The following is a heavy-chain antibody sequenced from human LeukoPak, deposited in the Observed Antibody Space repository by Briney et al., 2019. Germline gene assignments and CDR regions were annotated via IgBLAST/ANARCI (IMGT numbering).Heavy chain of an antibody. Sequence: GGTLRLSCAASGFTFNTYWMHWVRQAPGKRLVWVSRINTDGSSTNYADSVKGRFTISRDSSKNTLFLHMNTLRAEDTAIYYCAKDRTVGASYWYFDLWGRGTLVTVSS. D-gene: IGHD1-26*01. CDR3: AKDRTVGASYWYFDL. CDR1: GFTFNTYW. CDR2: INTDGSST. V-gene: IGHV3-74*01. J-gene: IGHJ2*01.